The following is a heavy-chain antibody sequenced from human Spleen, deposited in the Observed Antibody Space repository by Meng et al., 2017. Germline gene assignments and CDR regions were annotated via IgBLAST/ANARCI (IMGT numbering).Heavy chain of an antibody. D-gene: IGHD6-13*01. CDR2: ISWNSGSI. V-gene: IGHV3-9*01. Sequence: GGSLRLSCAASGFTFDDYAMHWVRQAPGKGLEWVSGISWNSGSIGYADSVKGRFTISRDNAKNSLYLQMNSLRAEDTALYYCAKDINVVAAAGNYYYYGMDVWGQGTTVTVSS. CDR3: AKDINVVAAAGNYYYYGMDV. J-gene: IGHJ6*02. CDR1: GFTFDDYA.